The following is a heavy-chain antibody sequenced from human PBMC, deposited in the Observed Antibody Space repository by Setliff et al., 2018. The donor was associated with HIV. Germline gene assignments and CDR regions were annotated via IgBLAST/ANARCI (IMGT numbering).Heavy chain of an antibody. D-gene: IGHD3-22*01. CDR1: GFTFSAYS. CDR2: IRSSTSVM. Sequence: PGGSLRLSCAASGFTFSAYSMNWVRQALGKGLEWVAYIRSSTSVMYYADSVKGRFTISRDNAKDSLYLQMNSLRAEDTALYHCVKEGYDSISGAYMDVWGNGTTVTVSS. J-gene: IGHJ6*04. V-gene: IGHV3-48*01. CDR3: VKEGYDSISGAYMDV.